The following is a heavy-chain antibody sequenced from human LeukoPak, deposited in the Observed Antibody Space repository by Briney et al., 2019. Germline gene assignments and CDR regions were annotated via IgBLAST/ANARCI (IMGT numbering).Heavy chain of an antibody. J-gene: IGHJ4*02. Sequence: PGGSLRLSCAASGFTFSSYSMNWVRQAPGKGLEWVSSITSSGTYMYYADSVKGRFTISRDNAKNSLYLRMNSLRADDTAVYYCARVTAAAGPDYWGQGTLVTVSS. CDR3: ARVTAAAGPDY. V-gene: IGHV3-21*01. CDR2: ITSSGTYM. CDR1: GFTFSSYS. D-gene: IGHD6-13*01.